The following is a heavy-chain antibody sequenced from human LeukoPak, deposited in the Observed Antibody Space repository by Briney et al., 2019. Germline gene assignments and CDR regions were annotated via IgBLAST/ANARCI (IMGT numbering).Heavy chain of an antibody. V-gene: IGHV3-30*18. CDR1: EFTFSSYA. Sequence: GRSLRLSCAASEFTFSSYAMHWVRQAPGKGLEWVALVSNDGGNKYYADSVKGRFTISRDNSKNTLYLQMNSLRGEDTGVYYCAKAHLLDWLLPFDYWGQGTLVTVSS. CDR2: VSNDGGNK. CDR3: AKAHLLDWLLPFDY. D-gene: IGHD3/OR15-3a*01. J-gene: IGHJ4*02.